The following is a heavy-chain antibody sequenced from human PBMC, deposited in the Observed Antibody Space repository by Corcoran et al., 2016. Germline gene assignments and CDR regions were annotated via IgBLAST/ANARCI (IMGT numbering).Heavy chain of an antibody. Sequence: EVQLVESGGGLVQPGRSLRLSCTAPGFTFGDYAMSWFRQAPGKGLEWVGFFRSKPYGGTAEYAASVKARFTISRDDSKSIAYLQMNSLKAEDTAVYYCSRIFETLPGYRSFDYWGQGTLVTVSS. D-gene: IGHD3-16*02. CDR1: GFTFGDYA. CDR3: SRIFETLPGYRSFDY. CDR2: FRSKPYGGTA. J-gene: IGHJ4*02. V-gene: IGHV3-49*03.